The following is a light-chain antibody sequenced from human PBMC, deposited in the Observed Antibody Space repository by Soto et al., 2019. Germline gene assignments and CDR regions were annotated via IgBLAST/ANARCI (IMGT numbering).Light chain of an antibody. J-gene: IGLJ2*01. CDR2: DTN. CDR1: TGAVTSGHY. V-gene: IGLV7-46*01. CDR3: LLSYNGARV. Sequence: QAVVTQEPSLTVSPGGTVTLTCGSSTGAVTSGHYPYWFQQKPGQAPRTLIYDTNNKHSWTPARFSGSLLGGKAALTLSGAQPEDEAEYYCLLSYNGARVFGGGTKVTVL.